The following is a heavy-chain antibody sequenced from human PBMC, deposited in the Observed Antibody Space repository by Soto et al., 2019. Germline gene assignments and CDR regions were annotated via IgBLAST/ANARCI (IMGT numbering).Heavy chain of an antibody. J-gene: IGHJ4*02. CDR1: GFTFSSYG. D-gene: IGHD3-10*01. CDR2: IWYDGSNK. Sequence: PGGSLRLSCAASGFTFSSYGMHWVRQAPGKGLEWVAVIWYDGSNKYYADSVKGRFTISRDNSKNTPYLQMNSLRAEDTAVYYCARDSFDGGPGEHFDYWGQGTLVTVSS. V-gene: IGHV3-33*01. CDR3: ARDSFDGGPGEHFDY.